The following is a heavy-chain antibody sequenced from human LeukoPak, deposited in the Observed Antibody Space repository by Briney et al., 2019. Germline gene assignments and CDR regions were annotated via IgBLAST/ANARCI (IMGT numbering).Heavy chain of an antibody. D-gene: IGHD2-2*01. J-gene: IGHJ4*02. Sequence: GGSLRLSCAASGFTFSSYAMSWVRQAPGKGLEWVSAISGSGGSTYYADSVKGRFTTSRDNSKNTLYLQMNSLRAEDTAVYYCAKQELGYCSSTSCYNHDYWGQGTLVTVSS. CDR2: ISGSGGST. V-gene: IGHV3-23*01. CDR3: AKQELGYCSSTSCYNHDY. CDR1: GFTFSSYA.